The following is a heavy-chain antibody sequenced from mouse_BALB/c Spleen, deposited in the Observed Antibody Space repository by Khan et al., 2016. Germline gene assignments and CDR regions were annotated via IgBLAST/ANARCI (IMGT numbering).Heavy chain of an antibody. D-gene: IGHD1-1*01. J-gene: IGHJ1*01. CDR2: INTYSGES. CDR1: GYTFTNYG. V-gene: IGHV9-3-1*01. CDR3: ARYRYYNGSSRYFDV. Sequence: QIQLVQSGPELKKPGKTVKISCKASGYTFTNYGMNWVKQAPGKGLKWMGWINTYSGESTYADDFKGRFAFSMETSANTAYVQINNLKNEDTATYYCARYRYYNGSSRYFDVWGAGTTVTVSS.